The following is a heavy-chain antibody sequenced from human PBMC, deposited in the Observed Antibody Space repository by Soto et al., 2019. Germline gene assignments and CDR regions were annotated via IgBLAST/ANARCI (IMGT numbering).Heavy chain of an antibody. CDR1: GYAFTTYG. J-gene: IGHJ4*02. CDR3: ARGGYGDY. V-gene: IGHV1-18*01. D-gene: IGHD1-1*01. Sequence: QVHLVQSGAEVKKPGASVKVSCKGSGYAFTTYGITWVRQAPGQGLEWMGWISAHNGNTNYAQKHQGRVTVTRDTSTSAAYRELSGRRSDDTAVYYWARGGYGDYWAQGALVTVSS. CDR2: ISAHNGNT.